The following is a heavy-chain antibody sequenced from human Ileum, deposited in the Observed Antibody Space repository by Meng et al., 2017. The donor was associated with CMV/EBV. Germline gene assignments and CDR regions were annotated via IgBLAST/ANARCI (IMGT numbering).Heavy chain of an antibody. D-gene: IGHD6-19*01. CDR1: GYTFPFYA. V-gene: IGHV1-3*01. Sequence: SGYTFPFYAMHWVRQAPGQRLEWMAWINPGNGDTEYSQKFQDRLTITVDTSANTASMELSGLRSEDTAVYYCAREGFSSGWSHFDSWGQGTLVTVSS. J-gene: IGHJ4*02. CDR3: AREGFSSGWSHFDS. CDR2: INPGNGDT.